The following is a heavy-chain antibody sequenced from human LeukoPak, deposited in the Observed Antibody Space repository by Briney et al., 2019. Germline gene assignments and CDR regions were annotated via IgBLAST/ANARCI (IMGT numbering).Heavy chain of an antibody. CDR2: TSISGDDT. Sequence: GGSLRLSCAASEFTFSTYAMNWVRQAPGKGLEWVSATSISGDDTYYADSVEGRFTISRDNTKSSLFLQMDSLRAEDTAVYYCASTIVTTVYPPGWYFDLWGRGTQVTVSS. J-gene: IGHJ2*01. V-gene: IGHV3-23*01. CDR1: EFTFSTYA. CDR3: ASTIVTTVYPPGWYFDL. D-gene: IGHD4-17*01.